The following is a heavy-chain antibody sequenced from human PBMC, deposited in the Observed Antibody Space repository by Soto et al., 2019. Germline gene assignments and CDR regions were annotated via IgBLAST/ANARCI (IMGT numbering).Heavy chain of an antibody. J-gene: IGHJ4*02. D-gene: IGHD3-10*01. CDR1: GFTFSSYW. CDR3: ARALRSYYFDY. Sequence: PGGSLRLCCAASGFTFSSYWMSWVRQAPGKGLEWVANIKQDGSEKYYVDSVKGRFTISRDNAKNPLYLQMNSLRAEDTAVYYCARALRSYYFDYWGQGTLVTVSS. V-gene: IGHV3-7*05. CDR2: IKQDGSEK.